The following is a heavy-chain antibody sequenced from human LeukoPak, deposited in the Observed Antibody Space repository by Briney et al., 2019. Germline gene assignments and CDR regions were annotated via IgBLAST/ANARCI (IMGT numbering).Heavy chain of an antibody. CDR3: ARDWDMAYYFDY. V-gene: IGHV3-21*01. Sequence: PGGSLRLSCAASGFTFSSYSMNWVRQAPGKGLEWVSSISSSSSYIYYADSVKGRFTISRDNAKNSLYLQMNSLRAEDTAVYYCARDWDMAYYFDYWGQGTLVTVSS. D-gene: IGHD2-15*01. CDR1: GFTFSSYS. CDR2: ISSSSSYI. J-gene: IGHJ4*02.